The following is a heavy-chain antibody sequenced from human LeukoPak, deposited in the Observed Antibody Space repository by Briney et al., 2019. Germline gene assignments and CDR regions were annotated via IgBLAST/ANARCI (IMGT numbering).Heavy chain of an antibody. CDR3: ARGGEWFSAGGVFDY. CDR1: GFTFSSYE. CDR2: ISSSGSTI. D-gene: IGHD2-8*01. Sequence: GGSLRLSCAASGFTFSSYEMNWVRQAPGKGLEWVSYISSSGSTIYYADSVKGRFTISRDNAKISLYLQMNSLRAEDAAVYYCARGGEWFSAGGVFDYWGQGTLVTVSS. V-gene: IGHV3-48*03. J-gene: IGHJ4*02.